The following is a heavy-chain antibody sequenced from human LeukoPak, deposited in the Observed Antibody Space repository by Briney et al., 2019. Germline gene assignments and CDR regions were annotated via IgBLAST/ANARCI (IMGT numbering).Heavy chain of an antibody. J-gene: IGHJ1*01. V-gene: IGHV1-3*04. D-gene: IGHD3-22*01. CDR3: ARVPLHDDSRHYYPH. CDR1: GYTFTNYG. Sequence: GASVKVSCKTSGYTFTNYGMHWVRQAPRQSPEWMGWINTGNGNTKSSQKFQDRVTLTRDTSASTGYMEPNSLSSEDTAVYYCARVPLHDDSRHYYPHWGQGTPVTVSS. CDR2: INTGNGNT.